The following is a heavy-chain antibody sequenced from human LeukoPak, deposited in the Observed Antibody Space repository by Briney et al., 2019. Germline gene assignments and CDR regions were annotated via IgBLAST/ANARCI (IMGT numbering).Heavy chain of an antibody. D-gene: IGHD1-26*01. V-gene: IGHV4-31*03. J-gene: IGHJ3*02. CDR3: ARWGAPRGFDI. CDR2: IYYSGST. Sequence: SQTLSLTCTVSAGSISSGTHYWSWIRQHQGKGLEWIGYIYYSGSTYYNLSLKSRVSISVNTSKNQFSLKLSSVTAADTAVYYCARWGAPRGFDIWGQGTMVTVSS. CDR1: AGSISSGTHY.